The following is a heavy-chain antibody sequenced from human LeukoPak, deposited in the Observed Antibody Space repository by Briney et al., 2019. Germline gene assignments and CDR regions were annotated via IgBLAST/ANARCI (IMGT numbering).Heavy chain of an antibody. D-gene: IGHD3-3*01. V-gene: IGHV3-23*01. Sequence: GGSLRLSCSASGFTFSNYPMSWVRQAPGKGLEWVSGISDSGDNTYYADSVKGRFTISRDNSKNTLFLQMNSLRDEDTAVYFCAGTSGTRKESVDYWGQGTLVTVSS. CDR2: ISDSGDNT. CDR1: GFTFSNYP. J-gene: IGHJ4*01. CDR3: AGTSGTRKESVDY.